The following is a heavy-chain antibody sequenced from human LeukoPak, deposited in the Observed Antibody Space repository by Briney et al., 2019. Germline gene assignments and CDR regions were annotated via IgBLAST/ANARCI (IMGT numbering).Heavy chain of an antibody. Sequence: PGGSLRLSCAASGFTFSDYYMSWIRQAPGKGLEWVSYISSSGSTIYYADSVKGRFTISRDSAKNSLYLQMNSPRAEDTAVYYCARDLSAYNFRAFDYWGQGTLVTVSS. V-gene: IGHV3-11*04. D-gene: IGHD1-1*01. CDR2: ISSSGSTI. CDR1: GFTFSDYY. CDR3: ARDLSAYNFRAFDY. J-gene: IGHJ4*02.